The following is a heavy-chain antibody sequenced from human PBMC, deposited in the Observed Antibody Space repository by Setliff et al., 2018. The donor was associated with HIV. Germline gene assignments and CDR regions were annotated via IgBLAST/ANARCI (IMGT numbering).Heavy chain of an antibody. J-gene: IGHJ6*03. Sequence: PSETLSLTCAVYGGSFSAYYWSWIRQSPGKGLEWIGEINHSGSTHYNPPLKSRATISVDTSKNQFSLRLNSVTAADTAVYYCARGATLLPGYSDRWEYFYMDVWGKGTTVTVSS. CDR1: GGSFSAYY. CDR3: ARGATLLPGYSDRWEYFYMDV. CDR2: INHSGST. V-gene: IGHV4-34*01. D-gene: IGHD5-12*01.